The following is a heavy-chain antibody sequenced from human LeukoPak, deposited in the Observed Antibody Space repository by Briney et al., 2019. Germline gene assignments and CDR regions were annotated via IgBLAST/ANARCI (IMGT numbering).Heavy chain of an antibody. CDR1: GFTFSSYE. J-gene: IGHJ4*02. CDR2: ISSSGSTI. V-gene: IGHV3-48*03. CDR3: AKALSSRDGYNPHY. D-gene: IGHD5-24*01. Sequence: GSLRLSCAASGFTFSSYEMNWVRQAPGKGLEWVSYISSSGSTIYYADSVKGRFTISRDNAKNTLYLQMNSLRAEDTAVYYCAKALSSRDGYNPHYWGQGTLVTVSS.